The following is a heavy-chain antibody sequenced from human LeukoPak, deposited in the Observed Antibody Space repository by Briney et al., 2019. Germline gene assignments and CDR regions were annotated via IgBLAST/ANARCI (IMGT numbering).Heavy chain of an antibody. CDR1: GGSFSGYY. Sequence: PSETLSLTCAVYGGSFSGYYWSWIRQPPGKGLEWIGEINHSGSTNYNPSLKSRVTISVDTSKNQFSLKLSSVTAADTAVYYCARRPSGGYKYYFDYWGQGTLVTVSS. CDR2: INHSGST. D-gene: IGHD3-22*01. J-gene: IGHJ4*02. CDR3: ARRPSGGYKYYFDY. V-gene: IGHV4-34*01.